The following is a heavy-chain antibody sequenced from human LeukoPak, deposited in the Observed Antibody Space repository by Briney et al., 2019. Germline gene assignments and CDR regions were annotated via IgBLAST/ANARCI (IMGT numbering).Heavy chain of an antibody. D-gene: IGHD2-21*02. J-gene: IGHJ3*02. CDR2: ISYDGSNK. Sequence: PGGSLRLSCAASGFTFSSYGMHWVRQAPGKGLEWVAVISYDGSNKYYADSVKGRFTISRDNSKNTLYLQMNSLRAEDTAVYYCAKDQGRIVVVTAGVRAFDIWGQGTTVTVSS. CDR1: GFTFSSYG. CDR3: AKDQGRIVVVTAGVRAFDI. V-gene: IGHV3-30*18.